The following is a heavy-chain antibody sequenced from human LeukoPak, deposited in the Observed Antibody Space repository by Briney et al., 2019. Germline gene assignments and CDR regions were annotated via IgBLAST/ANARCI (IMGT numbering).Heavy chain of an antibody. CDR2: ISGSGGST. CDR1: GFTFSSYW. Sequence: GGSLRLSCAASGFTFSSYWMHWVRQAPGKGLDWVSAISGSGGSTYYADSVKGRFTISRDNSKNTLYLQMNSLRAEDTAVYYCARDLLISNTWYLGDYWGQGTLVTVSS. CDR3: ARDLLISNTWYLGDY. V-gene: IGHV3-23*01. D-gene: IGHD3-3*02. J-gene: IGHJ4*02.